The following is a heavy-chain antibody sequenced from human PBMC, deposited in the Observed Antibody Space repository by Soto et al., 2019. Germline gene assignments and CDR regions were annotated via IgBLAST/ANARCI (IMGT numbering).Heavy chain of an antibody. CDR1: GGSIRSGSHY. J-gene: IGHJ4*02. CDR3: AREGGDGIDY. D-gene: IGHD3-16*01. Sequence: SETLSLTCTVSGGSIRSGSHYWSWIRQHPGKGLEWIGYIYYSGSTYYNPSLKSRITISISTSKNQFSLKLTSVTAADTAVYYCAREGGDGIDYWGQGTLVTVYS. V-gene: IGHV4-31*03. CDR2: IYYSGST.